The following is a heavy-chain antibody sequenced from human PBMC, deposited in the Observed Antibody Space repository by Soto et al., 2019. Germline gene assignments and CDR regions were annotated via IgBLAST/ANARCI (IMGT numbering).Heavy chain of an antibody. J-gene: IGHJ4*02. V-gene: IGHV3-30*03. CDR2: ISYDGRNE. D-gene: IGHD3-3*01. CDR3: ARGWAIFGVVITMVPYYFDY. CDR1: GFAFSAFP. Sequence: GGSLRLSCAVSGFAFSAFPMFWARQAPGKGLEWVAFISYDGRNEDYADSVKGRFTISVDTSKNQFSLKLSSVTAADTAVYYCARGWAIFGVVITMVPYYFDYSGQGTLVTVSS.